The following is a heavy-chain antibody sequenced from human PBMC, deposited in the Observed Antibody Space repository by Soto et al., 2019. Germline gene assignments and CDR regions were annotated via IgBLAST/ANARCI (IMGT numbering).Heavy chain of an antibody. J-gene: IGHJ6*02. D-gene: IGHD2-2*02. V-gene: IGHV1-3*01. CDR2: INAGNGNT. Sequence: ASVQVSCKASLYTFTSYAIHWVRQAPGQRLEWMGWINAGNGNTKYSQKFQGRVTITRDTSASTAYMELSSLRSEDTAVYYCARGYCSSTSCYRDYYYYYGMDVWGQGTTVTVSS. CDR3: ARGYCSSTSCYRDYYYYYGMDV. CDR1: LYTFTSYA.